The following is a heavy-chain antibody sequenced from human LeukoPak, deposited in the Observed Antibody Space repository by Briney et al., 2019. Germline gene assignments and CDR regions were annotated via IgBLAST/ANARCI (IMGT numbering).Heavy chain of an antibody. CDR1: GFTFSDYY. D-gene: IGHD2-21*01. Sequence: GGSLRLSCAASGFTFSDYYMSWIRQAPGKGLKWVSYISSSGSTIYYGDSVKGRFTISRDNAKNSLYLQMNSLRAEDTAVYYCARAAAYCGGDCSSYYFDYWGQGTLVTVSS. V-gene: IGHV3-11*01. J-gene: IGHJ4*02. CDR3: ARAAAYCGGDCSSYYFDY. CDR2: ISSSGSTI.